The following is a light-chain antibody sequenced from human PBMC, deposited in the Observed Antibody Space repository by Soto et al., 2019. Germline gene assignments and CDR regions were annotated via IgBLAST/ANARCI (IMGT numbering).Light chain of an antibody. Sequence: QSVLTQPPLVSGAPGQRVTISCTGSSSNIGAGYDVHWYQQLPGTAPKLLIYGNSNRASGVPDRFSGSKSGTSASLAITGLQAEDEADYYCQSYDSSLSGSVFGGGTKLTVL. CDR2: GNS. CDR3: QSYDSSLSGSV. V-gene: IGLV1-40*01. J-gene: IGLJ3*02. CDR1: SSNIGAGYD.